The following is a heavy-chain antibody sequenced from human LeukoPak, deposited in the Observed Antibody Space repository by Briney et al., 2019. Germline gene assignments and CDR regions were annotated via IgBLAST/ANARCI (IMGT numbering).Heavy chain of an antibody. Sequence: GGSLRLSCAASGFTFSTYGMHWVRQTPGKGLEWVAFIQYDGSNKYYADSVKGRFTISRDNSKNTLYLQMNSLRAEDTAVYYCAKGYSSDWYGLFDYWGQGILVSVSS. CDR1: GFTFSTYG. CDR2: IQYDGSNK. J-gene: IGHJ4*02. D-gene: IGHD6-19*01. V-gene: IGHV3-30*02. CDR3: AKGYSSDWYGLFDY.